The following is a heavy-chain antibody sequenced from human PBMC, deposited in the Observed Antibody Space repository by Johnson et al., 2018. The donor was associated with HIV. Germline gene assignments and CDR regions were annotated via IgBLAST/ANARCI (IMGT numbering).Heavy chain of an antibody. CDR3: AKGADVFDI. CDR1: GFTFSSYG. J-gene: IGHJ3*02. Sequence: QVQLVESGGGLVQPGRSLRLSCAASGFTFSSYGMHWVRQTPGKGLQWVAVIWYDGNNKYYADSVKGRFTISRDNSKNTLYLQMNSLRAEDTAVYYCAKGADVFDIWGQGTMVTVSS. V-gene: IGHV3-33*06. CDR2: IWYDGNNK.